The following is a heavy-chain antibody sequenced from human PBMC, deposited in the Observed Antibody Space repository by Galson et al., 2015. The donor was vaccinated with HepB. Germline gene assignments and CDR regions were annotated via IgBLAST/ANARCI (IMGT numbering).Heavy chain of an antibody. CDR3: AMGDLVATESGVLRWGFPPRPGPGSVY. CDR1: GFTFSNYA. J-gene: IGHJ4*02. D-gene: IGHD5-12*01. Sequence: SLRLSCAASGFTFSNYAMSWVRQAPGKGLEWVSTISHSNGRTYFADSVKGRFTISRDNSKHTLYLQMNSLRVEDTATYYCAMGDLVATESGVLRWGFPPRPGPGSVYWGQGTLVAVSS. V-gene: IGHV3-23*01. CDR2: ISHSNGRT.